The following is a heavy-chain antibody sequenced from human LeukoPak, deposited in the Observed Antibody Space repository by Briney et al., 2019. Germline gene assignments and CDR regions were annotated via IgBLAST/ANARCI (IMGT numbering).Heavy chain of an antibody. J-gene: IGHJ4*02. V-gene: IGHV3-53*01. D-gene: IGHD3-22*01. Sequence: GESLRLSCAASGFAVSSNYMSWVRQAPGKGLEWVSVIYSGGSTYYADSVKGRFTISRDNSKNTLYLQMNSLRAEDTAVYYCARSTYYYDNSGYYPGDYWGQGTLVTVSS. CDR3: ARSTYYYDNSGYYPGDY. CDR1: GFAVSSNY. CDR2: IYSGGST.